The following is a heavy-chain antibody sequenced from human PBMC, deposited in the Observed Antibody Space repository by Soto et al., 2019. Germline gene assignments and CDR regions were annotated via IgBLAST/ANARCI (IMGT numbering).Heavy chain of an antibody. CDR1: GYSFSDYY. D-gene: IGHD5-12*01. J-gene: IGHJ6*03. CDR2: INPNSGDT. Sequence: ASVKVSCKASGYSFSDYYLHWVRQAPGQGPEWMGRINPNSGDTKFAQKFQGRVTMTRDTSVRTAFMELNWLKPDDTAVYYCARESGGATATLDYYYFYMDIWGKGTTVTVSS. V-gene: IGHV1-2*06. CDR3: ARESGGATATLDYYYFYMDI.